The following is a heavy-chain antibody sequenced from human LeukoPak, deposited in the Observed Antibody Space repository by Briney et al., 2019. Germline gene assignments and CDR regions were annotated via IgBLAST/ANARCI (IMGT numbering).Heavy chain of an antibody. V-gene: IGHV3-48*03. CDR1: GFTFSSYE. CDR3: AMRNFYDY. J-gene: IGHJ4*02. CDR2: ISSSGSTI. D-gene: IGHD2/OR15-2a*01. Sequence: GGSLRLSCAASGFTFSSYEMNWVRQAPGKGLEWVSYISSSGSTIYYADSVKGRFTISRDNAKQPLYLQMNSLRAEDTAVDYCAMRNFYDYWGQGTLVTVSS.